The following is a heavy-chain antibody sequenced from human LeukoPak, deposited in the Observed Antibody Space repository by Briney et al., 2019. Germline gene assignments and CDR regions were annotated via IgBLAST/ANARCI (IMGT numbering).Heavy chain of an antibody. D-gene: IGHD5-12*01. CDR1: GGSFSGYY. V-gene: IGHV4-34*01. J-gene: IGHJ4*02. Sequence: SETLSLTCAVYGGSFSGYYWSWIRQPPGKGLEWIGEINHSGSTNYNPSLKSRVTISVDTSKNQFSLKLSSVTAADTAVYYCARGLATIAHGYWGQGTLVTVSS. CDR3: ARGLATIAHGY. CDR2: INHSGST.